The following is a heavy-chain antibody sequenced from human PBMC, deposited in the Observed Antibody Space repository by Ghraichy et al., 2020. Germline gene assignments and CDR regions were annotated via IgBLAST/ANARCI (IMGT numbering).Heavy chain of an antibody. V-gene: IGHV3-74*01. CDR3: VRDAVGGSHSGFDP. D-gene: IGHD1-26*01. CDR1: GFIFSNYW. Sequence: GGSLRLSCEASGFIFSNYWMQWVRQGPGKGLVWVSRINRDGSSTSYADSVKGRFTISRDNAKNTLYLQLNGLRAEDTAVYFCVRDAVGGSHSGFDPWGQGTLVTVSS. J-gene: IGHJ5*02. CDR2: INRDGSST.